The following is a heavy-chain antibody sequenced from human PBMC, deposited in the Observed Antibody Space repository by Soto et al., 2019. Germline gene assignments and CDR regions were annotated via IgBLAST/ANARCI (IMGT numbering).Heavy chain of an antibody. CDR2: MHHTQGT. J-gene: IGHJ5*01. CDR3: VTVTFVGYFEWLDP. CDR1: GASIISYY. D-gene: IGHD3-9*01. V-gene: IGHV4-59*01. Sequence: KPSETLSLTCSVSGASIISYYCTWIRQPPWGGLEWIGYMHHTQGTNDNPSLRGRVHMSIDTSMNQFSLRLTSVTAADKAVYYCVTVTFVGYFEWLDPWCQGTLIIGS.